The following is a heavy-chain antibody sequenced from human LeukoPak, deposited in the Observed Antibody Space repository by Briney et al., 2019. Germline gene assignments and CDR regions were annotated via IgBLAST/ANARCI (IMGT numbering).Heavy chain of an antibody. CDR1: GFTFSNAW. V-gene: IGHV3-15*01. Sequence: GGSLRLSCAASGFTFSNAWMSWVRQAPGKGLEWDGRIKSKTDGGTTDYAAPVKGRFTISRDDSKNTLYLQMNSLKTEDTAVYYCTTAGYSSGWYGGQLSDYWGQGTLVTVSS. CDR2: IKSKTDGGTT. CDR3: TTAGYSSGWYGGQLSDY. J-gene: IGHJ4*02. D-gene: IGHD6-19*01.